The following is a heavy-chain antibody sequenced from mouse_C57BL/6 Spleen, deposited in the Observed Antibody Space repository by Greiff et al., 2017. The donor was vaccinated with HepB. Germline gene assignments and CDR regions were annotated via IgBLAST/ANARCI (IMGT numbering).Heavy chain of an antibody. CDR3: ARCGYYFDY. J-gene: IGHJ2*01. D-gene: IGHD1-1*02. Sequence: VKLMESGAELVRPGTSVKVSCKASGYAFTNYLIEWVKQRPGQGLEWIGVINPGSGGTNYNEKFKGKATLTADKSSSTAYMQLSSLTSEDSAVYFCARCGYYFDYWGQGTTLTVSS. CDR1: GYAFTNYL. CDR2: INPGSGGT. V-gene: IGHV1-54*01.